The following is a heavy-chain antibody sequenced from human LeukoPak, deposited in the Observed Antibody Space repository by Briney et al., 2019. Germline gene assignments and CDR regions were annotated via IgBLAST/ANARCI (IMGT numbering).Heavy chain of an antibody. J-gene: IGHJ3*02. CDR3: SRQMSAGDAFDI. V-gene: IGHV4-39*01. CDR2: VYHRGST. Sequence: PSETLSLTCTVSGDSINNNSYYWGWIRQPPGKGLEWIVTVYHRGSTYYAPSLKSRVTISVGTSRNQISLNLRSVNAADTAIYYCSRQMSAGDAFDIWGQGTKVTVSS. CDR1: GDSINNNSYY.